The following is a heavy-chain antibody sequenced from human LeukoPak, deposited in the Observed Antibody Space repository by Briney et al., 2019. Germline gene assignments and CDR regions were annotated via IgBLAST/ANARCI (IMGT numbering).Heavy chain of an antibody. J-gene: IGHJ4*02. CDR1: GFTFSSYA. CDR2: ISGSGGST. D-gene: IGHD3-22*01. V-gene: IGHV3-23*01. Sequence: PGGSLRLSCAASGFTFSSYAMSWVRQAPGKGLEWVSAISGSGGSTYYADSVKGRFTISGDNSKNTLYLQMNSLRAEDTAVYYCAKDVYYDSSGYLDYWGQGTLVTVSS. CDR3: AKDVYYDSSGYLDY.